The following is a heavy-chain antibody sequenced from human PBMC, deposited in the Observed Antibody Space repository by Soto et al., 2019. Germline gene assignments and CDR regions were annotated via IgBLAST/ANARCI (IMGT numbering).Heavy chain of an antibody. J-gene: IGHJ4*02. D-gene: IGHD3-10*01. CDR1: GCTFSSYA. V-gene: IGHV1-69*06. Sequence: GASVKVSCKASGCTFSSYAISCVRQAPGQVLEWMGGIIPIFGTANYAQKFQGRVTITADKSTSTAYMELSSLRSEDTAVYYCARDVGSDYYGSGGTFDYWGQGTLVTVSS. CDR2: IIPIFGTA. CDR3: ARDVGSDYYGSGGTFDY.